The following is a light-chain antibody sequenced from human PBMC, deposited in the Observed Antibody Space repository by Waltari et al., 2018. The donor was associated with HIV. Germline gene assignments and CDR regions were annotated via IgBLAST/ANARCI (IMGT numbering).Light chain of an antibody. CDR3: RVWDSSSDHPL. V-gene: IGLV3-21*04. J-gene: IGLJ3*02. CDR1: NIGSKS. Sequence: SYVLTQPPSVSVAPGKTARITCGGNNIGSKSVHWYQQKTGQAPVLVLYYDSDRPSGIPGGVSGSNSGNTATLTISRVEGGDEADYYCRVWDSSSDHPLFGGGTKLTVL. CDR2: YDS.